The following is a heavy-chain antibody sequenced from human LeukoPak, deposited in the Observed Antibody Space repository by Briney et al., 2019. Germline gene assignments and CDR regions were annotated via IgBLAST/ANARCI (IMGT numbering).Heavy chain of an antibody. V-gene: IGHV3-48*03. J-gene: IGHJ4*02. CDR2: ISRSGTI. CDR1: GFTFSSYD. CDR3: AKSLTVVTPPPDY. Sequence: GGSLSLSCAAPGFTFSSYDVNWIRQAPGKGLEWVSHISRSGTIYYADSVKGRFTISRDNSKNSLYLQMNSLRTEDTAWYYCAKSLTVVTPPPDYWGQGTLVTVSS. D-gene: IGHD4-23*01.